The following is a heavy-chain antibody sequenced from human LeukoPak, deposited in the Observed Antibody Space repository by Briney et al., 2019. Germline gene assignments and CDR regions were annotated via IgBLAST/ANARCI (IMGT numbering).Heavy chain of an antibody. CDR2: ISGSGGST. J-gene: IGHJ6*03. V-gene: IGHV3-23*01. CDR1: GFTFSSYA. Sequence: GGSLRLSCASSGFTFSSYAMSWVRQAPGKGLEWVSAISGSGGSTYYADSVKGRFTISRDNSKNTLYLQMNSLRAEDTAVYYCAKKGGSSWSGYNYYMDVWGKGTTVTVSS. D-gene: IGHD3-3*01. CDR3: AKKGGSSWSGYNYYMDV.